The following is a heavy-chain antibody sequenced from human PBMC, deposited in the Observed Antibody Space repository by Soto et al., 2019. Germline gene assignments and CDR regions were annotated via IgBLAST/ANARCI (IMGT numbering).Heavy chain of an antibody. CDR2: IIPILGIA. Sequence: QVQLVQSGAEVKKPGSSLKVSCKASGGTFGSYTISWVRQAPGQGLEWMGRIIPILGIANYAQKFQGRVTITADKSTSTAYMELSSLRSEDTAVYYCARDGSSWPGTLDYWGQGTLVTVSS. CDR3: ARDGSSWPGTLDY. V-gene: IGHV1-69*08. D-gene: IGHD6-13*01. CDR1: GGTFGSYT. J-gene: IGHJ4*02.